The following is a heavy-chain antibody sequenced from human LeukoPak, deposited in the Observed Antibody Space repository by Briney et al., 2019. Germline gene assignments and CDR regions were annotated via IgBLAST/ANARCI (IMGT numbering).Heavy chain of an antibody. D-gene: IGHD6-19*01. Sequence: GGSLRLSCAASGFTFDDYAMHWVRQAPGKGLEWVSLISWDGGSTYYADSVRGRFTISRDNSKNSLYLQMNSLRAEDTALYYCAKDSAAVARQFDYWGQGTLVTVSS. CDR2: ISWDGGST. V-gene: IGHV3-43D*03. CDR1: GFTFDDYA. J-gene: IGHJ4*02. CDR3: AKDSAAVARQFDY.